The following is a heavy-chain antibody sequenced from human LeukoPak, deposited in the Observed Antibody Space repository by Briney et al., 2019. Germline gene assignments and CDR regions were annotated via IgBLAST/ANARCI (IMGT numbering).Heavy chain of an antibody. CDR1: GFTFNSYW. V-gene: IGHV3-7*01. CDR2: IDPDGSEK. Sequence: PGESLRLSCAASGFTFNSYWMSCVRQAPGKGLEWVANIDPDGSEKQYGDSVKGRFTTSRDNAKNSLYLQMNSLRAEDTAIYYCARIYYFGDNNWRYFDNWGQGTLVTVSS. J-gene: IGHJ4*02. D-gene: IGHD3-10*01. CDR3: ARIYYFGDNNWRYFDN.